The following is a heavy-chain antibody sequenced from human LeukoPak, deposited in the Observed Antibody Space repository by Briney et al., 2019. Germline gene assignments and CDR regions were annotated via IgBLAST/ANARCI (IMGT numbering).Heavy chain of an antibody. Sequence: GESLRLSCAASGFAFNSYWMTWVRQAPGRGLEWLGYISGGANTEHYTDSVKGRFSISRDNANNTVFLQINNLRAEDTAVYYCARDQHAAGLHFSSKGWFDLWGQGTLVTVSS. J-gene: IGHJ5*02. CDR1: GFAFNSYW. V-gene: IGHV3-48*01. CDR3: ARDQHAAGLHFSSKGWFDL. D-gene: IGHD5-24*01. CDR2: ISGGANTE.